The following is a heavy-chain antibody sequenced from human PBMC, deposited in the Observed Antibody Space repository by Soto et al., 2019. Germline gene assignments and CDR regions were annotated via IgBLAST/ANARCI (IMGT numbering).Heavy chain of an antibody. CDR1: GLTFSNYV. V-gene: IGHV3-23*01. CDR2: ISGGGLST. J-gene: IGHJ2*01. CDR3: AITPNCGRDCSADSYWFFDL. D-gene: IGHD2-21*02. Sequence: ESGGNLVQPGGSLRLSCAASGLTFSNYVMSWVRQAPGKGLEWVSAISGGGLSTYYADSVKGRFTISRDNSRNTLFLQMSALRAEDTAVYYCAITPNCGRDCSADSYWFFDLWGRGTLVTVSS.